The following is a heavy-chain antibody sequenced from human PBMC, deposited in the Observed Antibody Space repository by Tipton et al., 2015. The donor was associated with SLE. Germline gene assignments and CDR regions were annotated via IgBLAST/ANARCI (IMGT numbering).Heavy chain of an antibody. Sequence: TLSLTCTVSDASISGHYWSWIRQPPGKGLEWIGYIHYTGSTFYNPSLKSRVTMSVDTSKNQFSLRLSSVTAADTAVYYCARDWNFWSGPGAFDIWGQGTMVTVSS. CDR3: ARDWNFWSGPGAFDI. CDR2: IHYTGST. J-gene: IGHJ3*02. CDR1: DASISGHY. D-gene: IGHD3-3*01. V-gene: IGHV4-59*11.